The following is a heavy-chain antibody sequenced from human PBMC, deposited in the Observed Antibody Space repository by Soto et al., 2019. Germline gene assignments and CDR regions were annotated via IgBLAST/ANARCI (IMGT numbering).Heavy chain of an antibody. J-gene: IGHJ6*01. CDR2: IYSSGFA. CDR1: VDSVSSGSHS. Sequence: SETLSLTCTFSVDSVSSGSHSWSWIRQPPGKGLEWIGFIYSSGFANYNPSLKSRSTISLDTSKNRFSLKLSSVTAADTAVYYCARNESSHDYGMPGWGQGTKCSVSS. V-gene: IGHV4-61*01. CDR3: ARNESSHDYGMPG.